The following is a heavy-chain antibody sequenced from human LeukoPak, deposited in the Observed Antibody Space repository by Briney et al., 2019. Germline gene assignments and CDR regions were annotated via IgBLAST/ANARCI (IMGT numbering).Heavy chain of an antibody. CDR1: GGSFSGYY. V-gene: IGHV4-34*01. D-gene: IGHD5-24*01. Sequence: SETLSLTCAVYGGSFSGYYWSWIRQPPGKGLEWIGEINHSGSTNYNPSLKSRVTISVDTSKNQFSLKLSSVTAADTAVYYCARPGARWLQLRSAFDIWGQGTMVTVSS. CDR2: INHSGST. CDR3: ARPGARWLQLRSAFDI. J-gene: IGHJ3*02.